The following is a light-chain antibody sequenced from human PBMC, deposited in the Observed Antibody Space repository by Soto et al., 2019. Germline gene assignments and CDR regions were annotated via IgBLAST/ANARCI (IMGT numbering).Light chain of an antibody. J-gene: IGLJ1*01. CDR1: SSDVGYYDY. CDR3: SSYTSSSTLGV. V-gene: IGLV2-14*01. Sequence: QAVLNQPASLSGSPGRSITLSRTGTSSDVGYYDYVSWYQQHPGKALKLMIYAVSSRPSGVSNRFSGSKSGNTASLTISGLQAEDEADYYCSSYTSSSTLGVFGTGTKVTVL. CDR2: AVS.